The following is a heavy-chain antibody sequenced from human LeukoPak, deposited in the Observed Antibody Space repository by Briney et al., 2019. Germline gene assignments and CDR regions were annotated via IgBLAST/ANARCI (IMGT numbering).Heavy chain of an antibody. D-gene: IGHD1-26*01. CDR3: VREREGSNSEH. J-gene: IGHJ1*01. CDR2: IYSDGNT. V-gene: IGHV3-53*01. CDR1: GFTVSNNR. Sequence: PGGSLRLSCAASGFTVSNNRLSWVRQAPGMGLKWVSTIYSDGNTYYPDSVKGRFTISRDGSKNTLYLQLNSLRTEDTAIYYCVREREGSNSEHWGQGTLVTVSS.